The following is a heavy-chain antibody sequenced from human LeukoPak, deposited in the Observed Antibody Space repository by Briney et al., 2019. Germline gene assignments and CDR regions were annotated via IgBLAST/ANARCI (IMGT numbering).Heavy chain of an antibody. J-gene: IGHJ4*02. CDR1: GGSFSGYY. V-gene: IGHV4-34*01. CDR2: INHGGST. Sequence: SETLSLTCAVYGGSFSGYYWIWIRQPPGKGLEWIGEINHGGSTNYNPSLKSRVSISIDTAKNHFSLKLSSVTAADTAVYYCARGYGSGSYFHYWGQGTLVTVSS. D-gene: IGHD3-10*01. CDR3: ARGYGSGSYFHY.